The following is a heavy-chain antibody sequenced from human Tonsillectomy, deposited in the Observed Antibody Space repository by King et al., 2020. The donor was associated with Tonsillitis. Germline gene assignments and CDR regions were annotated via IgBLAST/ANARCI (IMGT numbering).Heavy chain of an antibody. V-gene: IGHV7-4-1*01. J-gene: IGHJ5*02. CDR2: INTNTGNP. D-gene: IGHD1/OR15-1a*01. CDR3: AKTNIDFSKFPWVDP. Sequence: VQLVESGSELQKPGASVKVSCKASGYTFTSYAMNWVRQAPGQGLEWMGWINTNTGNPTYAQGFTGRFVFSLDTSVSTAYLQIFSLKAEDTAVYYCAKTNIDFSKFPWVDPWGQGTLVTVSS. CDR1: GYTFTSYA.